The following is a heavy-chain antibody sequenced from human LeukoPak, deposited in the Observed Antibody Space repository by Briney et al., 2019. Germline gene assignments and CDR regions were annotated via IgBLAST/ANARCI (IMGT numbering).Heavy chain of an antibody. D-gene: IGHD3-22*01. CDR1: GGSLSSGDYY. Sequence: PSQTLSLTCTVSGGSLSSGDYYWTWIRQPPGKGLEWIGYIYYSGNTHYNPSLKSRLPISVHPAKNQFSLNLSSVTAADTAVYYCARDQNKYDSSGYYYYQYGMDVWGQGTTVTVSS. CDR3: ARDQNKYDSSGYYYYQYGMDV. J-gene: IGHJ6*02. V-gene: IGHV4-30-4*01. CDR2: IYYSGNT.